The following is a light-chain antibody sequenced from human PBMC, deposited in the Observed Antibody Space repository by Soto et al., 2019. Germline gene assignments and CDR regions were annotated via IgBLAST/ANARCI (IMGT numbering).Light chain of an antibody. CDR3: CSYADRSTWV. J-gene: IGLJ3*02. V-gene: IGLV2-23*01. CDR1: GDNIGSYDI. Sequence: QSALTQPASLSGSPGQSITLSCTGTGDNIGSYDIVSWYQHLPGEAPQLIIYEGTKRPSGISNRFSGSKAGYTASLSISGLQADDAADYFCCSYADRSTWVFGGGTQLTVL. CDR2: EGT.